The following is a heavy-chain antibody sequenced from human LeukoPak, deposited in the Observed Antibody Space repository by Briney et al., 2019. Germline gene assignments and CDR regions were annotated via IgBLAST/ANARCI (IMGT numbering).Heavy chain of an antibody. CDR2: IYHSGST. CDR3: ARMVTFSTGIAGATVNAFDI. Sequence: PSQTLSLTCAVSGGSISSGGYSWSWIRQPPGKGLEWIGYIYHSGSTYYNPSLKSRVTISVDRSKNQFSLKLSSVTAADTAVYYCARMVTFSTGIAGATVNAFDIWGQGTMVTVSS. J-gene: IGHJ3*02. V-gene: IGHV4-30-2*01. CDR1: GGSISSGGYS. D-gene: IGHD1-26*01.